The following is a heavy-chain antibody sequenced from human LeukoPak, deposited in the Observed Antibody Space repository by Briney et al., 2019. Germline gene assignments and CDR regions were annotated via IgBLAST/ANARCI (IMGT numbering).Heavy chain of an antibody. CDR1: GGSISSDGYY. CDR3: ASPMTLVVRGLAGIDAFDV. V-gene: IGHV4-30-2*01. CDR2: IYYTGST. D-gene: IGHD3-10*01. Sequence: KASETLSLTCTVAGGSISSDGYYGSWIRQPRGNGQEWIGHIYYTGSTHYNASLKSRATISVDRSKNHVSLNLNSLTAADTAVYYCASPMTLVVRGLAGIDAFDVWGQGTMVTVSS. J-gene: IGHJ3*01.